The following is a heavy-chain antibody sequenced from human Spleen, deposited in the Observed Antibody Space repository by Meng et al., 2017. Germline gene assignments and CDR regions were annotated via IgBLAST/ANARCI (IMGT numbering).Heavy chain of an antibody. CDR1: GGSFSGYY. V-gene: IGHV4-34*02. D-gene: IGHD4-11*01. CDR3: ARGPTTMAHDFDY. CDR2: INHSGGT. J-gene: IGHJ4*02. Sequence: QVQLQQWGAGLLKPSETLSLTCAVYGGSFSGYYWSGIRQPPGKGLEWIGEINHSGGTNYNPSLKSRVTISVDMSKNQFSLKLSSVTAADTAVYYCARGPTTMAHDFDYWGQGTLVTVSS.